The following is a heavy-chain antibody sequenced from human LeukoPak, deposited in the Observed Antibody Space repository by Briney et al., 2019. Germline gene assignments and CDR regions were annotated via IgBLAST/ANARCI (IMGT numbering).Heavy chain of an antibody. CDR2: IKQDGSEK. Sequence: PGGSLRLSCSTSGFTFGEYAMSWFRQAPGKGLEWVANIKQDGSEKYYVDSVKGRFTISRDNAKSSLYLQMNSLRVEDTAVYYCTRGVTIVPDYCGQGTLVTVSS. V-gene: IGHV3-7*01. CDR3: TRGVTIVPDY. D-gene: IGHD2-8*01. J-gene: IGHJ4*02. CDR1: GFTFGEYA.